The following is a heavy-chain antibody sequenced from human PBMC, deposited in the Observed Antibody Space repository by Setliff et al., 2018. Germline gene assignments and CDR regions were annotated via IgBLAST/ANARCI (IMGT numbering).Heavy chain of an antibody. J-gene: IGHJ4*02. CDR2: IWGDGVNK. CDR1: GFTFSTYR. D-gene: IGHD2-15*01. Sequence: GGSLRLSCAASGFTFSTYRMHWVRQAPGKGLEWVAVIWGDGVNKFHADSVKGRFTISRDNSKNTLYLQMNSLRPEDTAVYYCARTCSGSGCYAGLESWGQGTPVTVPQ. V-gene: IGHV3-33*08. CDR3: ARTCSGSGCYAGLES.